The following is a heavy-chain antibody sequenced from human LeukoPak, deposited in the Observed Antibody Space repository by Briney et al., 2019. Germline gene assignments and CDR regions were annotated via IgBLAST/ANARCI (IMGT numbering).Heavy chain of an antibody. CDR2: IYSGGST. CDR1: GFTVSSNY. Sequence: GGSLRLSCAASGFTVSSNYMSWVRQAPGKGLEWVSVIYSGGSTYYADSVRGRFTISRDNSKNTLYLQMNSLGAEDTAVYYCARDSAITSSSSAIYYYYGMDVWGQGTTVTVSS. J-gene: IGHJ6*02. D-gene: IGHD6-6*01. CDR3: ARDSAITSSSSAIYYYYGMDV. V-gene: IGHV3-53*01.